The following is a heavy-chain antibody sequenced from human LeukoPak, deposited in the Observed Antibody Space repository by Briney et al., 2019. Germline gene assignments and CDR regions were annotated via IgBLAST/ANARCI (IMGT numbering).Heavy chain of an antibody. CDR1: GFTFSDYY. V-gene: IGHV3-11*01. Sequence: GGSLRLSCAASGFTFSDYYMSWIRQAPGKGLEWVSYISSSGSTIYYADSVKGRFTISRDNAKNSLYLQMNSLRAEDTAVYYCARETQGIQLWLYHFDYWGQGTLVTVSS. CDR3: ARETQGIQLWLYHFDY. CDR2: ISSSGSTI. D-gene: IGHD5-18*01. J-gene: IGHJ4*02.